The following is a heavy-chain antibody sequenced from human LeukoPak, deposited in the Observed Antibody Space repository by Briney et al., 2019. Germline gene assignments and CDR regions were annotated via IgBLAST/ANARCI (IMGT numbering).Heavy chain of an antibody. V-gene: IGHV4-59*01. J-gene: IGHJ4*02. CDR3: ARAGKIYYDSSGPIDY. CDR2: IYYSGST. D-gene: IGHD3-22*01. Sequence: SETLSLTCTVSGGSISSYYWSWIRQPPGKGPEWIGYIYYSGSTNYNPSLKSRVTISVDTSKNQFSLKLSSVTAADTAVYYCARAGKIYYDSSGPIDYWGQGTLVTVSS. CDR1: GGSISSYY.